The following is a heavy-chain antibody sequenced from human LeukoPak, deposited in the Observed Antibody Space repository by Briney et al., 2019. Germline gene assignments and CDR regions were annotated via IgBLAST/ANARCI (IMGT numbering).Heavy chain of an antibody. J-gene: IGHJ3*02. CDR1: GGSISSYY. CDR2: IYYSGSI. V-gene: IGHV4-59*08. CDR3: ARQSNYDILTGYYGEGDDAFDI. Sequence: PSETLSLTCTVSGGSISSYYWSWIRQPPGKGLEWIGYIYYSGSINYNPSLKSRVTISVDTSKNQFSLKLSSVTAADTAVYYCARQSNYDILTGYYGEGDDAFDIWGQGTMVTVSS. D-gene: IGHD3-9*01.